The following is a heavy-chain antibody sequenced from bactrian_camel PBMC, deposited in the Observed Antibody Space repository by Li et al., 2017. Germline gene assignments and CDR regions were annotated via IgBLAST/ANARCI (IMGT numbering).Heavy chain of an antibody. J-gene: IGHJ4*01. CDR1: IYTTSYYF. V-gene: IGHV3S1*01. CDR2: VDTDDTA. D-gene: IGHD2*01. Sequence: HVQLVESGGGLVQPGGSLRLSCTASIYTTSYYFMSWFRQAPGKDREVVAAVDTDDTATIARSVKGRFTTSRDNAKNTLYLQMNSLKDEDTAVYYCAADSNGGVCYRHNAYEFEEWGQGTQVTVS. CDR3: AADSNGGVCYRHNAYEFEE.